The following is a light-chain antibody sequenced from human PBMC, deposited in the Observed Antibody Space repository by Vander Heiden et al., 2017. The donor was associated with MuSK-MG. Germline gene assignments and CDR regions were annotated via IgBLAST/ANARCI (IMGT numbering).Light chain of an antibody. CDR3: QQDYTYPLT. CDR2: DAT. J-gene: IGKJ4*01. CDR1: RGVTTS. Sequence: AIWLTQSPSSFSASTGDRVTITCRASRGVTTSLAWHQPQPGQAPKLLIYDATTLQSGVPSRFSGGGSGAEFTLTISSLQAEDVATYYYQQDYTYPLTFGGGTKVDIK. V-gene: IGKV1-8*01.